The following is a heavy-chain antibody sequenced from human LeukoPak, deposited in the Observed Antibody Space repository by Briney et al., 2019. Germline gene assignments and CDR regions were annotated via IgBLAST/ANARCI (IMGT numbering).Heavy chain of an antibody. D-gene: IGHD3-16*02. Sequence: GASVKVSCKASGYTFTGYYMHWVRQAPGKGLEWMGRINPNSGSTNYAQKLQGRVTMTRDTSKSTAYMEMNRLRSDDTAVYYCARVPRRLRLGELSLDYWGQGTLVTVSS. CDR2: INPNSGST. CDR3: ARVPRRLRLGELSLDY. V-gene: IGHV1-2*06. CDR1: GYTFTGYY. J-gene: IGHJ4*02.